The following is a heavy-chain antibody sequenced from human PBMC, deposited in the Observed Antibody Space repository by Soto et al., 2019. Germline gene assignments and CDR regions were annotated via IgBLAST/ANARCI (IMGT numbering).Heavy chain of an antibody. CDR3: AASIFYYGMDV. V-gene: IGHV5-51*01. Sequence: PGESLKISCKGSGYTFTNYWIGWVRQMPGKGLGWMGIIYPGDSDTKYNPSFQGQVTISADKSITTTYLQWSSLKASDTATYYCAASIFYYGMDVWGQGTTVTVSS. J-gene: IGHJ6*02. CDR2: IYPGDSDT. CDR1: GYTFTNYW.